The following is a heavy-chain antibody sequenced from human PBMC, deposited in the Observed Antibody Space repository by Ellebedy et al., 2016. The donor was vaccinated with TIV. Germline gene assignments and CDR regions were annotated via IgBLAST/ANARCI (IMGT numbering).Heavy chain of an antibody. Sequence: GESLKISCAASGFTFSSYAMTWVRQAPGKGLEWVSAITGSGGSTYYADSVKGRLTISRDNSKNTLYLQMNSLRAEDTAVYYCARDSIGFGEVYWGQGTLVTVSA. V-gene: IGHV3-23*01. J-gene: IGHJ4*02. CDR1: GFTFSSYA. CDR3: ARDSIGFGEVY. D-gene: IGHD3-10*01. CDR2: ITGSGGST.